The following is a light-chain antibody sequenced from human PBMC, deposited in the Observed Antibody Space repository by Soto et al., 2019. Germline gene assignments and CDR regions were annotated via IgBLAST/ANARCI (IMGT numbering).Light chain of an antibody. J-gene: IGLJ3*02. CDR2: RNN. Sequence: QSVLTQQPSASGTPGQRVTISCSGSSSNIGSNYVYWYQQLPGTAPKLLIYRNNQRPSGVPDRFSGSKSGTSASLAISGLRSEDEADYYCAAWDDSLSARVFGGGTQLTVL. V-gene: IGLV1-47*01. CDR3: AAWDDSLSARV. CDR1: SSNIGSNY.